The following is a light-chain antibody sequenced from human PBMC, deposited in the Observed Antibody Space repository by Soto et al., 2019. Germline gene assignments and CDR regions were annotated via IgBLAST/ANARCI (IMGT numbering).Light chain of an antibody. CDR1: QSVSSY. CDR3: QQYNNWPKM. V-gene: IGKV3-15*01. Sequence: EIVMTQSPATLSVSPGERATLSCRASQSVSSYLAWYQQKPGQAPRLLIYGASTRATGLPARFSGSGSGTEFTLTISSLQSEDFAVYYCQQYNNWPKMFGQGTKVEIK. CDR2: GAS. J-gene: IGKJ1*01.